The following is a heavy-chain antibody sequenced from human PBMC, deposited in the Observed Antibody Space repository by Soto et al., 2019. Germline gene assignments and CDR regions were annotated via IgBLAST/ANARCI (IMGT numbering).Heavy chain of an antibody. Sequence: QVQLVQSGAEVKKPGSSVKVSCKASGGTFSSYTISWVRQAPGQGLEWMGRIIPILGIANYAQKFQGRVTITADKTTSTAYRELSSLRSEDTAVYYCARRAGIAAAVPPGGSYYYGMDGWGQGNTVTVSS. J-gene: IGHJ6*02. D-gene: IGHD6-13*01. CDR3: ARRAGIAAAVPPGGSYYYGMDG. CDR1: GGTFSSYT. V-gene: IGHV1-69*02. CDR2: IIPILGIA.